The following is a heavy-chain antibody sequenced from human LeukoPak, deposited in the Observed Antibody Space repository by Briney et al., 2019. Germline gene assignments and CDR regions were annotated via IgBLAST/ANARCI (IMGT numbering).Heavy chain of an antibody. Sequence: GGSLRLSCAASGFTFSSYAMHWVRQAPGKGLEWVAVISYDGSNKYYADSVKGRFTISRDNSKNTLYLQMNSLRAEDTAVYYCARDKGISSSWAPGDYWGRGTLVTVSS. V-gene: IGHV3-30*04. CDR3: ARDKGISSSWAPGDY. J-gene: IGHJ4*02. CDR2: ISYDGSNK. CDR1: GFTFSSYA. D-gene: IGHD6-13*01.